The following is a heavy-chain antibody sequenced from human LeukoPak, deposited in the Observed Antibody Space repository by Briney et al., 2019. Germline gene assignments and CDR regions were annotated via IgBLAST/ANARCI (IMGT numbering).Heavy chain of an antibody. J-gene: IGHJ6*02. CDR2: IYYSGST. CDR3: ARDNPVYYYYYGMDV. Sequence: PSETLSLTCTVSGGSISSYYWSWIRQPPGKGLEWIGYIYYSGSTNYNPSLKSRVTISVDTSKNQFSLKLSSVTAADTAVYYCARDNPVYYYYYGMDVWGQGTTVTVSS. V-gene: IGHV4-59*01. CDR1: GGSISSYY.